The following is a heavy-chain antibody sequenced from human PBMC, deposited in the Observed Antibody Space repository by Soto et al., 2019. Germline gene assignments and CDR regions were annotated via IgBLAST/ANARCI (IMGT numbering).Heavy chain of an antibody. CDR2: ISESSGTV. Sequence: GGSLRLACAASGFTFTTYSMNWVRQAPGKGLEWVSYISESSGTVYYADSVKGRFTISRDNAKYSLFLQMNSLRAEDTAVYYCARDLGTISGVVTGSFDYWGQGTLVTVSS. CDR3: ARDLGTISGVVTGSFDY. CDR1: GFTFTTYS. J-gene: IGHJ4*02. V-gene: IGHV3-48*01. D-gene: IGHD3-3*01.